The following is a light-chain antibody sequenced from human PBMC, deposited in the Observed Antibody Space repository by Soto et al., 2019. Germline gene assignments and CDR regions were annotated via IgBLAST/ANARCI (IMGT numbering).Light chain of an antibody. CDR2: LGS. Sequence: DIVMTQSPLSLPVTPGEPASISCRSSQSLLHSNGYNYLDWYLQKPGQSPHLLIYLGSNRASGVPDRVSGSGSGTDFTLKISRVEAEDVGVYYCMQSLQTPWTFGQGTKVEIK. CDR3: MQSLQTPWT. J-gene: IGKJ1*01. CDR1: QSLLHSNGYNY. V-gene: IGKV2-28*01.